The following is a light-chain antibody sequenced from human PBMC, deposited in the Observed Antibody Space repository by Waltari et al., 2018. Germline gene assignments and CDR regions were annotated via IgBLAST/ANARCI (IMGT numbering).Light chain of an antibody. CDR1: QGISSY. CDR3: QQYYSSPFT. Sequence: AIRITQSPSSLSASTGDRVTITCRASQGISSYLAWYQQKPGKAPKLLIYAASTLQSGVPSRFSGSGSGTDFTLIISCLQSEDFATYYCQQYYSSPFTFGPGTKVDIK. CDR2: AAS. V-gene: IGKV1-8*01. J-gene: IGKJ3*01.